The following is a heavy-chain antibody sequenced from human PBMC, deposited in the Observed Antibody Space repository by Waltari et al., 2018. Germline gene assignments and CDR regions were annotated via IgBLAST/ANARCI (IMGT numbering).Heavy chain of an antibody. CDR2: INHSGST. D-gene: IGHD7-27*01. CDR1: GGSFSGYY. V-gene: IGHV4-34*01. Sequence: QVQLQQWGAGLLKPSETLSLTCAVYGGSFSGYYWTWTRQHPGKGLEWIGEINHSGSTNSNPSLKSRVTISVDTSKNQFSLKLSSVTAADTAVYYCARSYGLLGITSGPHMDVWGKGTTVTISS. CDR3: ARSYGLLGITSGPHMDV. J-gene: IGHJ6*03.